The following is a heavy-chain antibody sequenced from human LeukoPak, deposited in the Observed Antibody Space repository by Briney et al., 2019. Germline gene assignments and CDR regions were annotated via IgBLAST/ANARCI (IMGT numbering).Heavy chain of an antibody. CDR2: IKQDGSEK. CDR1: GFTFSSYW. Sequence: GGSLRLSCAASGFTFSSYWMSWVRQAPGKGLEWVANIKQDGSEKYYVDSVKGRSTISRDNAKNSLYLQMNSLRAEDTAVYYCAPEIGPPHGGFDYWGQGTLVTVPS. J-gene: IGHJ4*02. V-gene: IGHV3-7*01. D-gene: IGHD3-16*01. CDR3: APEIGPPHGGFDY.